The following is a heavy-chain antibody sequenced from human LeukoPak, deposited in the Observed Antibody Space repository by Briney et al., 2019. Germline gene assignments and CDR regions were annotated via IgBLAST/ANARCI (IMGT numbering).Heavy chain of an antibody. D-gene: IGHD5-18*01. CDR2: INWDGRIT. CDR1: GFTFDDYA. CDR3: ARGSVQLWLRDTYYYMDV. V-gene: IGHV3-20*04. J-gene: IGHJ6*03. Sequence: GESLRLSCAASGFTFDDYAMNWVRQVPGRGLEWVSGINWDGRITEYADSVKDRFTISRQNTKNSLYLYMNNLGGEDTALYFCARGSVQLWLRDTYYYMDVWGKGTTVTVSS.